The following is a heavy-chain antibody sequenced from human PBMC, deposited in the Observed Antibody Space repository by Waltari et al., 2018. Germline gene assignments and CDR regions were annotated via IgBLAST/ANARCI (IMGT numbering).Heavy chain of an antibody. V-gene: IGHV3-23*04. D-gene: IGHD1-26*01. Sequence: EVQLVESGGGLVQPGGSLRLSCAASGFSFSSYAMRLVRQPPWKGLEWVSAISGSGGSTYYADSVKGRFTISRDNSKNTLYLQMNSLRAEDTAVYYCAKEARRSGSYYVDYWGQGTLVTVSS. CDR1: GFSFSSYA. CDR3: AKEARRSGSYYVDY. J-gene: IGHJ4*02. CDR2: ISGSGGST.